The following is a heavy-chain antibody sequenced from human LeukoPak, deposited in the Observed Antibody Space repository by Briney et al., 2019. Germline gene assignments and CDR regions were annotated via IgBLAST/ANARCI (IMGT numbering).Heavy chain of an antibody. CDR3: ARGQDDSVDY. J-gene: IGHJ4*02. CDR1: GGSISSSSYY. V-gene: IGHV4-39*07. CDR2: IYYSGST. Sequence: SETLSLTCTVSGGSISSSSYYWGWIRQPPGKGLEWIGSIYYSGSTNYNPSLKSRVTISVDTSKNQFSLKLSSVTAADTAVYYCARGQDDSVDYWGQGTLVTVSS. D-gene: IGHD3-22*01.